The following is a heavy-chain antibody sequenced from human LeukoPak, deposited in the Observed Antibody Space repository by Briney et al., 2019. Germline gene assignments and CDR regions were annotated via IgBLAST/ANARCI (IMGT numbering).Heavy chain of an antibody. CDR1: GGSFSGYY. V-gene: IGHV4-39*01. CDR3: ASIAGYSTYFDY. Sequence: SETLSLTCAVYGGSFSGYYWGWVRQPPGKGLEWIGSIYYDGSTFYNPSLNSRVTISVDTSKNQFSLKLSSVTAADTAVYHCASIAGYSTYFDYWGQGTQVTVSS. CDR2: IYYDGST. J-gene: IGHJ4*02. D-gene: IGHD3-22*01.